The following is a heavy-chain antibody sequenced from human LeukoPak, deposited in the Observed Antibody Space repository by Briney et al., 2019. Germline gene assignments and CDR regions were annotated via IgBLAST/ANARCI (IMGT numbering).Heavy chain of an antibody. CDR1: GGSFNSHY. CDR2: IYYSGST. CDR3: ARGRLAAAPYFDY. D-gene: IGHD6-13*01. V-gene: IGHV4-59*11. Sequence: SETLSLTCTVSGGSFNSHYWSWIRQPPGKGLEWIGYIYYSGSTDYNPSLKSRVTISIDTSKNQFSLKLTSVTPADTAVYYCARGRLAAAPYFDYWGQGTLVTVSS. J-gene: IGHJ4*02.